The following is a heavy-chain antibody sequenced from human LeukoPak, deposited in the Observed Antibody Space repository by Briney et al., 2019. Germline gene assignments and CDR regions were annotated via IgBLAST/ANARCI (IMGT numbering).Heavy chain of an antibody. V-gene: IGHV4-59*01. D-gene: IGHD3-22*01. CDR1: GGSISSYY. CDR2: IYYSGST. CDR3: ARAGSSAYLIDY. J-gene: IGHJ4*02. Sequence: SETLSLTCTVSGGSISSYYWSWLRRPPGRGLEWIGYIYYSGSTNYNPSLKSRVTISVDTSKNQFSLKLTSVTAADTAVYYCARAGSSAYLIDYWGQGTLVTVSS.